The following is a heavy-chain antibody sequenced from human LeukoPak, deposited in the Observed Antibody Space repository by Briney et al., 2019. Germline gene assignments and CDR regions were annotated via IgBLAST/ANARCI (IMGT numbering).Heavy chain of an antibody. V-gene: IGHV3-30*02. CDR2: IRYDGSNK. D-gene: IGHD3-10*01. J-gene: IGHJ4*02. Sequence: GGSLRLSCAASGFTFSRHGMHWVRQAPDKGLALVAFIRYDGSNKYYADSVKGRFTISRDNSKNTLYLQMDTLRAEDTAVYYCARKGSATYYLDYWGQGTLVTVSS. CDR3: ARKGSATYYLDY. CDR1: GFTFSRHG.